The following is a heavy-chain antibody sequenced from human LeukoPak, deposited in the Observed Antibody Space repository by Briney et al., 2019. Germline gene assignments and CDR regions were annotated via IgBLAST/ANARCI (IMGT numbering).Heavy chain of an antibody. J-gene: IGHJ4*02. CDR2: IPNDGTKT. CDR3: VRSLRSADF. Sequence: PGRSLRLSCAASGFSFSSYAMHWVRQAPGKGLEWVAAIPNDGTKTYYADSVKGRFTISRDNSKNTLYLQMNSLRPEDTAVYYCVRSLRSADFWGQGTLVTVSS. V-gene: IGHV3-30-3*01. CDR1: GFSFSSYA.